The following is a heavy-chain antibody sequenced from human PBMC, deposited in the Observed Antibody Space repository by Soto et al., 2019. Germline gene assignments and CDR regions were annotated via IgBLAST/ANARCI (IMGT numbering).Heavy chain of an antibody. CDR2: INAGNGNT. V-gene: IGHV1-3*01. D-gene: IGHD6-19*01. J-gene: IGHJ5*02. CDR1: GYTFTSYA. CDR3: AREDSSAWNHNWIDP. Sequence: GASVKVSCKASGYTFTSYAMHWVRQAPGQRLEWMGWINAGNGNTKYSQKFQGRVTITRDTSASTAYMELSSLRSEDTAVYYCAREDSSAWNHNWIDPWGEGPLVTAPQ.